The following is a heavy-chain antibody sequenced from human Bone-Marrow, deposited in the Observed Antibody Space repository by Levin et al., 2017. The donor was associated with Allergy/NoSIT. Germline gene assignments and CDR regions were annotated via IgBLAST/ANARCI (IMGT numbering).Heavy chain of an antibody. V-gene: IGHV2-5*02. CDR2: IYWDDDK. D-gene: IGHD1-26*01. CDR1: GFSLTTTGVG. J-gene: IGHJ4*02. CDR3: VHSPRVTIVGVTFDY. Sequence: SGPTLVKPTQTLTLTCTFSGFSLTTTGVGVGWIRQPPGKALEWLAFIYWDDDKRYRPYLKNRLNIARDTSKNQVILTMTDMDPVDTATYYCVHSPRVTIVGVTFDYWGQGTLVTVSS.